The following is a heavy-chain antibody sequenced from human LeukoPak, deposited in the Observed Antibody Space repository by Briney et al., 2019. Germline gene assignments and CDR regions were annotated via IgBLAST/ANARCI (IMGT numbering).Heavy chain of an antibody. CDR3: ARDLIPYWYYDSSGPGLDV. V-gene: IGHV1-18*01. CDR1: GYTFTSYG. J-gene: IGHJ6*04. D-gene: IGHD3-22*01. CDR2: ISAYNGNT. Sequence: ASVKVSCKASGYTFTSYGISWVRQAPGQGLEWMGWISAYNGNTNYAQKLQGRVTMTTDTSTSTAYMELRSLRSDDTAVYYCARDLIPYWYYDSSGPGLDVWGKGTTVTVSS.